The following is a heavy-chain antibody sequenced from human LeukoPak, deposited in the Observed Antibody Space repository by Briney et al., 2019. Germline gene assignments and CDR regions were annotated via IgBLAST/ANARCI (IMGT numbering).Heavy chain of an antibody. CDR2: VQKDGSEK. CDR3: AKYGRSGYSSGMDV. CDR1: GFTFSSFW. Sequence: GGSLRLSCAASGFTFSSFWMSWVRQAPGKGLEWVATVQKDGSEKHYVDFVKGRFTISRDNAKNSLYLQMNSLRVEDMAIYYCAKYGRSGYSSGMDVWGQGTTVTVSS. V-gene: IGHV3-7*05. D-gene: IGHD2-15*01. J-gene: IGHJ6*02.